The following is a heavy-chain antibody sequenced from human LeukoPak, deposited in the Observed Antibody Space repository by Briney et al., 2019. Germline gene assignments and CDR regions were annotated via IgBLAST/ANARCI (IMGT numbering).Heavy chain of an antibody. J-gene: IGHJ4*02. CDR2: ISTSSTTI. D-gene: IGHD3-10*01. CDR1: GFTFSSHS. CDR3: ARDRGYYYDY. Sequence: GGSLRLSCAASGFTFSSHSMNWDRQAPGKGQEWVSYISTSSTTIYYADSVKGRFTISRDNAKNSLYLQMNSLRDEDTAVYYCARDRGYYYDYWGQGTLVTVFS. V-gene: IGHV3-48*02.